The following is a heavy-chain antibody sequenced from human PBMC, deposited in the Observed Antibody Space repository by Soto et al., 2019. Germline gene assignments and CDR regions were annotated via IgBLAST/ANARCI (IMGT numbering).Heavy chain of an antibody. D-gene: IGHD6-19*01. J-gene: IGHJ4*02. CDR1: GFTFSSYA. V-gene: IGHV3-23*01. Sequence: PGGSLRLSCAASGFTFSSYAMSWVRQAPGKGLEWVSVISGSGGSTYYADSVKGRFTISRDNSKNTLYLQMDSLTAEDTAVYYCTKDTVQVGVAGSDYWGQGTLVTVSS. CDR2: ISGSGGST. CDR3: TKDTVQVGVAGSDY.